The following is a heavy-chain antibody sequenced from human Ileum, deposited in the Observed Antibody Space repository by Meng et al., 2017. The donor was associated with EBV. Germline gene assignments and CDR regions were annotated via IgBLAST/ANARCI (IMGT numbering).Heavy chain of an antibody. D-gene: IGHD6-13*01. J-gene: IGHJ4*02. V-gene: IGHV4-34*01. Sequence: VQLQQWGAGLLNPWEPLSLPCAFYGGSFSGYYWTWIRQPPGKGLEWIGEINHSGSTNYNPSLKSRVTISVDKNQFSLKLSSVTAADTAVYYCARGFYTYGSSCFDYWGQGTLVTVSS. CDR1: GGSFSGYY. CDR3: ARGFYTYGSSCFDY. CDR2: INHSGST.